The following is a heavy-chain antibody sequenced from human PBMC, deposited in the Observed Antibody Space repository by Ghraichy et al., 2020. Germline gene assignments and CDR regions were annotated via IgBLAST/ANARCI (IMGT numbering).Heavy chain of an antibody. CDR3: ARVRQQYDAFDI. Sequence: SQTLSLTCTVSGGSISSYYCSWIRQPPGKGLEWIGYIYYSGSTNYNASLKSRVTISVDTSKNQFSLKLSSVTAADTAVYYCARVRQQYDAFDIWGQGTMVTVSS. CDR1: GGSISSYY. V-gene: IGHV4-59*01. D-gene: IGHD6-13*01. CDR2: IYYSGST. J-gene: IGHJ3*02.